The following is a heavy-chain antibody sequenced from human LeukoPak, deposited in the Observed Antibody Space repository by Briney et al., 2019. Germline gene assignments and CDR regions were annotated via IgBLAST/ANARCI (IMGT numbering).Heavy chain of an antibody. V-gene: IGHV3-30-3*01. CDR2: ISYDGSNK. D-gene: IGHD3-22*01. J-gene: IGHJ4*02. CDR3: ARGLYDSSGYDDFDY. Sequence: PGRSLRLSCAASGFTFSSYAMHWVRQAPGKGLEWVAVISYDGSNKYYADSVKGRFTISRDNSKNTLYLQMNSLRAEDTAVYYCARGLYDSSGYDDFDYWGQGTLVTVSS. CDR1: GFTFSSYA.